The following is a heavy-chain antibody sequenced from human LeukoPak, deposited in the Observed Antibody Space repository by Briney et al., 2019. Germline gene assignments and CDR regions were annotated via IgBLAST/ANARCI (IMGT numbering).Heavy chain of an antibody. D-gene: IGHD5-18*01. CDR2: IYTSGST. CDR1: GGSISSGSYY. Sequence: SETLSLTCTVSGGSISSGSYYWSWIRQPAGKGLEWIGRIYTSGSTNYNPSLKSRVTISVDTSKNQFSLKLSSVTAADTAVYYCARGYSYARKWRFFDYWGQGTLVTVSS. V-gene: IGHV4-61*02. J-gene: IGHJ4*02. CDR3: ARGYSYARKWRFFDY.